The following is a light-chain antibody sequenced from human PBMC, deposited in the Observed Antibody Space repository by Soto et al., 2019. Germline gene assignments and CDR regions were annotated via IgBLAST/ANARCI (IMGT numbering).Light chain of an antibody. CDR2: EVS. CDR1: SSDVGGYDF. J-gene: IGLJ2*01. Sequence: QSVLTQPPSASGSPGQSVTISCTGTSSDVGGYDFVSWYQQHPGKAPKLIIYEVSKWPSGVPDRFSGSKSGNTASLTVSGLQAEDEADYYCSSYAGNKYLVFGGGTKLTVL. CDR3: SSYAGNKYLV. V-gene: IGLV2-8*01.